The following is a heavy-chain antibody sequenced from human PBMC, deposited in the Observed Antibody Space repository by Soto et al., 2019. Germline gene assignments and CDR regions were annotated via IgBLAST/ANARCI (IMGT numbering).Heavy chain of an antibody. Sequence: SQPLPLTYAVYGGTFSDYYCSRIRQPPGKGLEWIGEINHSGSTNYNPSLKSRVTISVDTSKNQFSLKLSSVTAADTAVYYCARVLPPFGELWASAFDIWGQGTMVIVSS. CDR3: ARVLPPFGELWASAFDI. D-gene: IGHD3-10*01. CDR1: GGTFSDYY. CDR2: INHSGST. J-gene: IGHJ3*02. V-gene: IGHV4-34*01.